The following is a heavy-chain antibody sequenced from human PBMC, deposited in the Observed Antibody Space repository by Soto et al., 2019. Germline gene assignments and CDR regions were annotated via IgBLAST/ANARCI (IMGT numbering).Heavy chain of an antibody. CDR3: ARKPIYHFFAGYYSVEY. D-gene: IGHD3-9*01. CDR1: GGSFSEYS. Sequence: PSETLSLTCAVFGGSFSEYSWTWLRQPPGEGLEWIGEINHSGNTSYNPSLKSRLTISVDTSNNQFSLKLSSVTAADTAVYYCARKPIYHFFAGYYSVEYWGQGTLVTVSA. V-gene: IGHV4-34*01. CDR2: INHSGNT. J-gene: IGHJ4*02.